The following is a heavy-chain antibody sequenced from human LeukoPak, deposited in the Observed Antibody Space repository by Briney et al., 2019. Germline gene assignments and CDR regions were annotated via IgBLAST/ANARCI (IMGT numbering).Heavy chain of an antibody. CDR1: GFTFRNYN. J-gene: IGHJ5*02. CDR3: ARQRGYCSSGVCRGWFDP. D-gene: IGHD2-8*01. Sequence: GGSLRLSCAASGFTFRNYNMNWVRQAPGKGLEWVSSISESSSFIQYADSLKGRFAISRDNAKNSLYLQMNSLGAEDTAVYYCARQRGYCSSGVCRGWFDPWGQGTLVTVSS. V-gene: IGHV3-21*01. CDR2: ISESSSFI.